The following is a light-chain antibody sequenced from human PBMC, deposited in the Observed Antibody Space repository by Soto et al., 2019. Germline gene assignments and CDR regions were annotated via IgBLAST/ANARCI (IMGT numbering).Light chain of an antibody. CDR1: QDISNN. V-gene: IGKV1-27*01. CDR2: AAD. CDR3: QKYDSAPQT. J-gene: IGKJ1*01. Sequence: DIQMTQSPSSLSASVGDRVTITCRASQDISNNLAWYQQRPGKVPTLLIYAADILQSGVPSRFSGTGSGTDFALSISSLQREDVATYYYQKYDSAPQTFGPGTKVEI.